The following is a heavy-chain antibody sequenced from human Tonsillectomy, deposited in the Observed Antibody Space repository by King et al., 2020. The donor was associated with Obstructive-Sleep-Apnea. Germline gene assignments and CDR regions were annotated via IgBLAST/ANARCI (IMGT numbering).Heavy chain of an antibody. CDR3: ARQREGHLDFDY. J-gene: IGHJ4*02. CDR1: GGSISNHF. Sequence: VQLQESGPGLVKPSENLSLTCSVSGGSISNHFWNWIRQPPGEGLEWIGYISDSGNINNNPSFESRGTISVDTSKNQFSLRLSSVTAADTAIYYYARQREGHLDFDYWGQGALVTVSS. V-gene: IGHV4-59*11. CDR2: ISDSGNI. D-gene: IGHD3-3*02.